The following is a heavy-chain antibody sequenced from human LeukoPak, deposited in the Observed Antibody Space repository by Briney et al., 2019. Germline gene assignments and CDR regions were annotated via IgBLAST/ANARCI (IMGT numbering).Heavy chain of an antibody. CDR3: ARDRGVYYYDSSGYPLDY. V-gene: IGHV3-11*01. CDR2: ISSSGSTI. Sequence: GGSLRLSCAASGFTFSDYYMSWIRQAPGKGLEWVSYISSSGSTIYYADSVKGRFTISRDNAKNSLYLQMNSLRAEDTAVYYCARDRGVYYYDSSGYPLDYWGQGTLVTVSS. CDR1: GFTFSDYY. D-gene: IGHD3-22*01. J-gene: IGHJ4*02.